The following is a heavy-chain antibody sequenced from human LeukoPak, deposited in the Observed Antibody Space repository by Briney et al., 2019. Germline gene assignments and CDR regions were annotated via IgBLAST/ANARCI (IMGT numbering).Heavy chain of an antibody. V-gene: IGHV4-59*08. J-gene: IGHJ6*02. CDR3: ARPVVAPNYYSCGMDV. D-gene: IGHD2-15*01. Sequence: SETLSLTCTVSGGSISSYYWSWIGQPPGKGLGGIGYIYYSGSTNYNPSLKSRVTISVDTSKNQFSLKLSSVTAADTAVYYCARPVVAPNYYSCGMDVWGQGTTVTVSS. CDR1: GGSISSYY. CDR2: IYYSGST.